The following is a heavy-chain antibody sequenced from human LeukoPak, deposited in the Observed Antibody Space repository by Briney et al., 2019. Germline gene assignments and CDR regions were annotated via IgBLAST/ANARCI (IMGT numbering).Heavy chain of an antibody. Sequence: SETLSLTCTVSGGSISSYYWSWIRQPPGKGLEWIGYIYYSGSTNYNPSLKSRVTISVDTSKNQFSLKLSSVTAADTAVYYCAREASSDFHPLDYWGQGTLVTVSS. J-gene: IGHJ4*02. CDR2: IYYSGST. V-gene: IGHV4-59*01. CDR3: AREASSDFHPLDY. D-gene: IGHD3-3*01. CDR1: GGSISSYY.